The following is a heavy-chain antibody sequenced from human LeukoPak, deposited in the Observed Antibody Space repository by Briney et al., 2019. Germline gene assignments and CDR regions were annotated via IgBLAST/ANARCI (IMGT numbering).Heavy chain of an antibody. CDR1: GYTFTAYY. D-gene: IGHD2-2*01. J-gene: IGHJ5*02. Sequence: ASVKVSCKASGYTFTAYYMHWVRQAPGQGPEWMGWINPNSGATNYAQKFQGRVTTTRDTSISTAYMDLSRLRSDDTAVYYCAREGDVVADVNWFDPWGQGTLVTVSS. CDR3: AREGDVVADVNWFDP. V-gene: IGHV1-2*02. CDR2: INPNSGAT.